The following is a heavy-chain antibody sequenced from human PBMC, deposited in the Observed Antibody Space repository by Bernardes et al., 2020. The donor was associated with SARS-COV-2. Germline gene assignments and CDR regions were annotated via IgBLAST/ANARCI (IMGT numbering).Heavy chain of an antibody. CDR1: GFTFSDYY. CDR2: ISSSSSYT. Sequence: GGSLRLSCAASGFTFSDYYMSWIRQAPGKGLEWVSYISSSSSYTNYADSVKGRFTISRDNAKNSLYLQMNSLRAEDTAVYYCAREGGTSCYTCTQNAVGRVLLPGYYMDVWGKGTTVTVSS. D-gene: IGHD2-2*02. J-gene: IGHJ6*03. CDR3: AREGGTSCYTCTQNAVGRVLLPGYYMDV. V-gene: IGHV3-11*05.